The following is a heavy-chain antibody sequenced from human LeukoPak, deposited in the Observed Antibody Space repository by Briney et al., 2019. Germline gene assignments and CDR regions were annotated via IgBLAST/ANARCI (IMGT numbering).Heavy chain of an antibody. Sequence: SETLSLTCAIYGGSFSGYYWSWFRQPPGKGLEWIGEISHAGGASYNPSLKSRVTISEDTSKNQFSLNLSSVTAADTAVYYCARGPPPDFDRSGFYYNYWGQGTLVIVPS. CDR1: GGSFSGYY. D-gene: IGHD3-22*01. CDR3: ARGPPPDFDRSGFYYNY. V-gene: IGHV4-34*01. J-gene: IGHJ4*02. CDR2: ISHAGGA.